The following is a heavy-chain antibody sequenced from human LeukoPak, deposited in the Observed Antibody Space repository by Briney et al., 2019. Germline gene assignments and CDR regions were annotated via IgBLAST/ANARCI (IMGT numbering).Heavy chain of an antibody. Sequence: GASLRLSCAASGFNLNDAAMTWVRQAPGKGLECVSLIASSGRHTYYTDSVRDRFTISRDNSKKTLSLQMNSLRVDDTAIYYCAKDIQLSAWGLGTMVTVSA. CDR3: AKDIQLSA. V-gene: IGHV3-23*01. CDR1: GFNLNDAA. J-gene: IGHJ3*01. CDR2: IASSGRHT. D-gene: IGHD5-24*01.